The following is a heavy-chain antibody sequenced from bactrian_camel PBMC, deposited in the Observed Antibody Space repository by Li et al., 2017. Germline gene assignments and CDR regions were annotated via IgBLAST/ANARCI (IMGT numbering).Heavy chain of an antibody. D-gene: IGHD1*01. CDR2: IHTGRGTI. Sequence: QLVESGGGSVQTGGSLKLSCAASGITYSSYSMGWFRQAPGKEREGVASIHTGRGTIYYADSVKGRFTISQDNAKNTLSLQMDSLKPEDTAMYYCAAGSLRFCNLARHLCSYFGQGTQVTV. CDR3: AAGSLRFCNLARHLCSY. V-gene: IGHV3S28*01. CDR1: GITYSSYS. J-gene: IGHJ4*01.